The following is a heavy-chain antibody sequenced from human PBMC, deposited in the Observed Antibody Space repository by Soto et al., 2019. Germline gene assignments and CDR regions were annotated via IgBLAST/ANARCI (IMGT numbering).Heavy chain of an antibody. V-gene: IGHV3-66*01. CDR3: ARDLTQCDGDCQNY. J-gene: IGHJ4*02. CDR2: IYSGGST. Sequence: GGSLRLSCAASGFTVSTNYMTWVRQAPGKGLEWVSLIYSGGSTFYADSVKGRFTISRDKSKNTLYLQMNSLRVEDTAVYYCARDLTQCDGDCQNYWGRGTLVTVSS. CDR1: GFTVSTNY. D-gene: IGHD2-21*01.